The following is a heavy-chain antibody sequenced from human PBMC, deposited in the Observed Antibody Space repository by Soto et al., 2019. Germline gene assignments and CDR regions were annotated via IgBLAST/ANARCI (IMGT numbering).Heavy chain of an antibody. Sequence: EVQLVESGGGLVQPGGSLRLSCAASGFTFSDYYMDWVRQAPGKGLEWVGRSRNKANSYTTEYAASVKGRFSISRDDSKNSLYLHMNSLKIEDTAVYYCGRSQGGQYAFDIWGQGTMVTVSS. CDR1: GFTFSDYY. J-gene: IGHJ3*02. CDR2: SRNKANSYTT. CDR3: GRSQGGQYAFDI. D-gene: IGHD2-15*01. V-gene: IGHV3-72*01.